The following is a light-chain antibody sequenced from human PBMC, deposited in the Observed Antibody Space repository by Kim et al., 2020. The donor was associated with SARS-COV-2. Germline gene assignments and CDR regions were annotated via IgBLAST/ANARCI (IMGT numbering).Light chain of an antibody. J-gene: IGKJ4*01. Sequence: IQLTQSPSSLSASVGDRVTITCRASQGISSYLAWYQQKPGKAPKLLIYAASTLQSGVPSRFSGSGSGTDFTLTISSLQPEDFATYFCPQLNSYPLPFGGGTKVDIK. V-gene: IGKV1-9*01. CDR3: PQLNSYPLP. CDR1: QGISSY. CDR2: AAS.